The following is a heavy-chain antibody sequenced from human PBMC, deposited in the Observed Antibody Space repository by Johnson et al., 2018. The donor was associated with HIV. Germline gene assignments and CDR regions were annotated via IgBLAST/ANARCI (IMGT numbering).Heavy chain of an antibody. CDR2: ISWNSGSI. V-gene: IGHV3-9*01. D-gene: IGHD5-12*01. J-gene: IGHJ3*02. CDR1: GFTFDDYA. Sequence: VQLVESGGGVVQPGGSLRLSCAASGFTFDDYAMHWVRQAPGKGLEWVSGISWNSGSIGYADSVKGRFTISRDNAKNSLYLQMNSLRAEDTAVYYCARDQSLYRWLPPPADAFDIWGQGTMVTVSS. CDR3: ARDQSLYRWLPPPADAFDI.